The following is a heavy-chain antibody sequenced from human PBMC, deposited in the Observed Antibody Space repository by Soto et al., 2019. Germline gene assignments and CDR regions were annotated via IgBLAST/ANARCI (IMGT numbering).Heavy chain of an antibody. J-gene: IGHJ6*02. CDR2: IYPGDSDT. CDR1: GYTFTNYW. V-gene: IGHV5-51*01. Sequence: PGESLKISCKGSGYTFTNYWIGWVRQMPGKGLEWMGIIYPGDSDTKYNPSFQGQVTISADKSITTTYLRWTILKASDTAIYYCAASIFYYGMDVWGQGTTVTVSS. CDR3: AASIFYYGMDV.